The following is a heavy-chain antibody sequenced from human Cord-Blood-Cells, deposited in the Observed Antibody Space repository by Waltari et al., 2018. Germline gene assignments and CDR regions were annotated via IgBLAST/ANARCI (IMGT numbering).Heavy chain of an antibody. CDR1: GVSFSSYA. J-gene: IGHJ5*02. CDR2: IIPIFGTA. CDR3: ATGRDYSNWFDP. D-gene: IGHD4-4*01. V-gene: IGHV1-69*01. Sequence: GVSFSSYAISWVRQAPGQGLEWMGGIIPIFGTANYAQKFQGRVTITADESTSTAYMELSSLRSEDTAVYYCATGRDYSNWFDPWGQGTLVTVSS.